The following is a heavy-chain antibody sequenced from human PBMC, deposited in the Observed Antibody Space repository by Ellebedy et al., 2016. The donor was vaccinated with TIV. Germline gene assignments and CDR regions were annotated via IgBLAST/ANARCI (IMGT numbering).Heavy chain of an antibody. D-gene: IGHD3-16*01. CDR3: TKRAEGWGFFDY. CDR1: GFTFSSYN. Sequence: GESLKISCAASGFTFSSYNMNWVRQTPGGGLEWVSYITAGSSTIYYADSVRGRFTISRDNSRDTLFLQMNSLRAEDTTVYYCTKRAEGWGFFDYWGQGILVTVSS. CDR2: ITAGSSTI. J-gene: IGHJ4*02. V-gene: IGHV3-48*01.